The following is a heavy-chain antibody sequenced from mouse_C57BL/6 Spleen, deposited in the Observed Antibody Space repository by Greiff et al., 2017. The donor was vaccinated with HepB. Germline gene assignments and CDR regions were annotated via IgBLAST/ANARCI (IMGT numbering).Heavy chain of an antibody. CDR3: ARGGYYGSSYDAWFAY. D-gene: IGHD1-1*01. CDR2: IYPGDGDT. Sequence: VQLQQSGPELVKPGASVKISCKASGYAFSSSWMNWVKQRPGKGLEWIGRIYPGDGDTNYNGKFKGKATLTADKSSSTAYMQLSSLTSEDSAVYFCARGGYYGSSYDAWFAYWGQGTLVTVSA. J-gene: IGHJ3*01. CDR1: GYAFSSSW. V-gene: IGHV1-82*01.